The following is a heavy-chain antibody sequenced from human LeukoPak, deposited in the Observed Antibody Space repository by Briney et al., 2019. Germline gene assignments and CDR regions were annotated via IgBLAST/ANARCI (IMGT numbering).Heavy chain of an antibody. CDR2: INQDGSET. J-gene: IGHJ3*01. V-gene: IGHV3-7*05. CDR3: VRGFDGYFGFDL. Sequence: GGSLRLSCAASGFIFSTYWMNWVRLAPGKGLEWVANINQDGSETFYVDSVKGRFTISRDNGKNSMFVQMDSLRAEDTAVYYCVRGFDGYFGFDLWGQGTMVTVSS. D-gene: IGHD5-24*01. CDR1: GFIFSTYW.